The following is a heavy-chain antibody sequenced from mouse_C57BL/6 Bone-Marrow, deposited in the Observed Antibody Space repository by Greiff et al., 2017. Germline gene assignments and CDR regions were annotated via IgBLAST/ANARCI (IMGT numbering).Heavy chain of an antibody. CDR2: IDPANGDT. J-gene: IGHJ1*03. CDR1: GFNIKDDS. CDR3: TTSGSSPCFDV. Sequence: VQLQQSGAELVRPGASVTLSCTASGFNIKDDSMHWVKQRPEQGLEWIGWIDPANGDTEYASKFQGKATITADTSSNTAYLQLSSLTSEDTAVYYCTTSGSSPCFDVWGTGTTVTVSS. D-gene: IGHD1-1*01. V-gene: IGHV14-4*01.